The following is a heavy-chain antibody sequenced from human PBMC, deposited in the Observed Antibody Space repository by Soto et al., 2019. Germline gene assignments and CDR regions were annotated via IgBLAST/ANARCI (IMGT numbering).Heavy chain of an antibody. V-gene: IGHV5-10-1*01. CDR3: ARRLNTGYCSSTSCYNVMFDP. D-gene: IGHD2-2*01. J-gene: IGHJ5*02. CDR1: GYSFTSYW. CDR2: IDPSDSYT. Sequence: GESLKISCKGSGYSFTSYWISWVRQMPGKGLEWMGRIDPSDSYTNYSPSVQGHVTISADKSISTAYLQWSSLKASDTAMYYCARRLNTGYCSSTSCYNVMFDPWGQGTPVTVSS.